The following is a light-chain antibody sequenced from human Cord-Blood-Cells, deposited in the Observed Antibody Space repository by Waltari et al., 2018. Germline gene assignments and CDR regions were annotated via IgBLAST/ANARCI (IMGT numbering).Light chain of an antibody. V-gene: IGLV2-14*01. CDR2: DVS. J-gene: IGLJ3*02. Sequence: QSALTQPASVSASPGQSITISCTGTSSDGGGYNYVSWYQQHPGKAPKLMIYDVSNRPSGVSNRFSGSKSGNTASLTISGLQAEDEADYYCSSYTSSSTLVFGGGTKLTVL. CDR1: SSDGGGYNY. CDR3: SSYTSSSTLV.